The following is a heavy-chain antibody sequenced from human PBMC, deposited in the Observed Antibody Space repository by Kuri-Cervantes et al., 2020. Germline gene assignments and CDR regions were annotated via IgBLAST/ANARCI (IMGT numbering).Heavy chain of an antibody. CDR2: ISYDGSNK. V-gene: IGHV3-30*03. CDR3: ARDCGGDCSHFDY. J-gene: IGHJ4*02. Sequence: LSLTCTVSGGSISSGGYYWSWIRQAPGKGLEWVAVISYDGSNKYYADSVKGRFTISRDNSKNTLYLQMNSLRAEDTAVYYCARDCGGDCSHFDYWGQGTLVTVSS. CDR1: GGSISSGG. D-gene: IGHD2-21*02.